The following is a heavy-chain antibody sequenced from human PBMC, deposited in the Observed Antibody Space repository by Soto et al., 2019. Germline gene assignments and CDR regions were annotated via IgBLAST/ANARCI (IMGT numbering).Heavy chain of an antibody. CDR1: GFTFSNYP. Sequence: PGGSLRLSCAAPGFTFSNYPIHWVPQVLGKVLEWVAVISYDVSNKYYADSVKGRFTISRDNSKNTLYMQMNSLRAEDTAVYYCARDGAAADYFDYWGQGTLVTVSS. CDR3: ARDGAAADYFDY. J-gene: IGHJ4*02. CDR2: ISYDVSNK. D-gene: IGHD6-13*01. V-gene: IGHV3-30-3*01.